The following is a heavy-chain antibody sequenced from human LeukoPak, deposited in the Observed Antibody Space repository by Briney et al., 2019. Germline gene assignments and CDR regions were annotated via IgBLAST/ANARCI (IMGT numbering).Heavy chain of an antibody. CDR1: GGSFSGYY. Sequence: PSETLSLTCAVYGGSFSGYYWSWIRQPPGKGLEWIGEINHSGSTNYNPSLKSRVTISVDTSKNQFSLKLSSVTAADTAVYYCASKRGLSYSSSWFNRPPAYYGMDVWGQGTTVTVSS. D-gene: IGHD6-13*01. J-gene: IGHJ6*02. CDR2: INHSGST. CDR3: ASKRGLSYSSSWFNRPPAYYGMDV. V-gene: IGHV4-34*01.